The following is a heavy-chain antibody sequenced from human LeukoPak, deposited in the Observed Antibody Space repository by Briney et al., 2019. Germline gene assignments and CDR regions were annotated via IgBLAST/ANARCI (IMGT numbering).Heavy chain of an antibody. J-gene: IGHJ4*02. V-gene: IGHV3-23*01. Sequence: HPGGSLRLSCAASGFTFSSYAMSWVRQAPGKGLEWVSAISGSGGSTYYADSVKGRFTISRDNSKNTLYLQMNSLRAEDTAVYYRARYYYGSGKGYWGQGTLVTVSS. CDR3: ARYYYGSGKGY. D-gene: IGHD3-10*01. CDR1: GFTFSSYA. CDR2: ISGSGGST.